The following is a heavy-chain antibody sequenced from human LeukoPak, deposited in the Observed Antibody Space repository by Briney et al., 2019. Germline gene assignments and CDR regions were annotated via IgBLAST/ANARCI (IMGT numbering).Heavy chain of an antibody. D-gene: IGHD2-15*01. CDR1: GYTFSDYY. V-gene: IGHV1-2*06. CDR3: ARGYCSGGSCNLVENWFDF. Sequence: ASVKVSCEASGYTFSDYYMYWLRQAPGEGLEWMGRINPKSGDTNYAQNFQGRVTMTRDTSMNTAYMELSRLRSDDTAVYFCARGYCSGGSCNLVENWFDFWGQGTLVTVSS. J-gene: IGHJ5*01. CDR2: INPKSGDT.